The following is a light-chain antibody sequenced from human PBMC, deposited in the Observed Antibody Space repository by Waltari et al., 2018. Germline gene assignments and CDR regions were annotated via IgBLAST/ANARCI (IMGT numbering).Light chain of an antibody. Sequence: DIQMTQSPSSLSASVGDSVTITCRASQSISNYLNWYQQKPGTAPKLLIYTATSLQSGVPLRFSGSGSGTDFTLTISSLQPEDFATYFCQQSYSTPYTFGQGTKLDIK. CDR3: QQSYSTPYT. CDR1: QSISNY. CDR2: TAT. V-gene: IGKV1-39*01. J-gene: IGKJ2*01.